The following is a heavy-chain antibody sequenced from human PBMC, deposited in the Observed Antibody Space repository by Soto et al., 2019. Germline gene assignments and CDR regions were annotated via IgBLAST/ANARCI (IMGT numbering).Heavy chain of an antibody. D-gene: IGHD1-26*01. CDR3: ARGYSGSYIGYYGMDV. CDR1: GGTFSSYA. J-gene: IGHJ6*02. V-gene: IGHV1-69*13. CDR2: IIPIFGTA. Sequence: SVKVSCKASGGTFSSYATSWVRQAPGQGLEWMGGIIPIFGTANYAQKFQGRVTITADESTSTAYMELSSLRSEDTAVYYCARGYSGSYIGYYGMDVWGQGTTVTVSS.